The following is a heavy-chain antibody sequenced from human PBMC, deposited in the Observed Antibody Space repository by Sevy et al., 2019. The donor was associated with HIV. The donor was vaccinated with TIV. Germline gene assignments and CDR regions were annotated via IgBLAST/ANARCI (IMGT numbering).Heavy chain of an antibody. J-gene: IGHJ4*02. CDR2: INAISSNI. D-gene: IGHD2-15*01. CDR3: ARDLFSGGNAVYGY. Sequence: GESLKISCAASGFTFSSYAMNWVRQAPGKGLEWVSSINAISSNIYYADSVKGRFTISRDNAENSRYLQMNSVRAEDTAVYYCARDLFSGGNAVYGYWGQGTLVTVSS. V-gene: IGHV3-21*01. CDR1: GFTFSSYA.